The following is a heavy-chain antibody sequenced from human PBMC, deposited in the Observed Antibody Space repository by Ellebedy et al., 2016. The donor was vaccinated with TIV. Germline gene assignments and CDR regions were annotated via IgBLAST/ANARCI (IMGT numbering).Heavy chain of an antibody. CDR3: AALPYTSASSAY. Sequence: ASVKVSCKASGYTFTGYYMHWVRQAPGQGLEWMGWINPNSGGTNYAQKFQGRVTMTRDTSISTGYMELSGLKSDETAVYYCAALPYTSASSAYWGQGTLVTVSS. V-gene: IGHV1-2*02. D-gene: IGHD6-25*01. CDR2: INPNSGGT. J-gene: IGHJ4*02. CDR1: GYTFTGYY.